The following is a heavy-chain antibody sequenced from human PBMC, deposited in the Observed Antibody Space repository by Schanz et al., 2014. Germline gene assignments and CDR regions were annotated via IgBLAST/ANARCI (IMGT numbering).Heavy chain of an antibody. J-gene: IGHJ3*02. V-gene: IGHV4-59*08. CDR1: GGSMSSYY. CDR3: ARQILIGAFDI. CDR2: IYYSGST. Sequence: QVQLQETGPGLVKPSETLSLTCTVSGGSMSSYYWTWIRQPPGKGLEWIGYIYYSGSTNYNPSLMSRAPISVNASKTHFPRKLCSVTAADTAVYYCARQILIGAFDIWGQGTMVTVSS. D-gene: IGHD3-9*01.